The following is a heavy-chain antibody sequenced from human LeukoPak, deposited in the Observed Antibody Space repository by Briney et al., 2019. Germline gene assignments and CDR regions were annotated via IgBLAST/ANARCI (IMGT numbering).Heavy chain of an antibody. V-gene: IGHV3-7*03. CDR3: SSGTQFFRFDY. CDR1: GFIFNNYW. D-gene: IGHD1-26*01. CDR2: IKQDGSEK. Sequence: GGSLRLSCAASGFIFNNYWMSWVRQAPGKGLEWVANIKQDGSEKYYVDSVKGRFTISRDNAKNSLYLQMNSLRAEDTAVYYCSSGTQFFRFDYWGQGTLVTVSS. J-gene: IGHJ4*02.